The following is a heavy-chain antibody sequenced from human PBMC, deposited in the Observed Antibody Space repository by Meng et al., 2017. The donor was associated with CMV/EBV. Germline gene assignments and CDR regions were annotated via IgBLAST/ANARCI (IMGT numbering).Heavy chain of an antibody. V-gene: IGHV3-73*01. D-gene: IGHD6-6*01. CDR3: TRRSSSNDY. CDR2: IRSKANSYAT. Sequence: GESLKISCAASGFTFSGSAMHWVHQASGKGLEWVGRIRSKANSYATAYAASVKGRFTISRDDPKNTAYLQMNSLKTEDTAVYYCTRRSSSNDYWGQGTLVTVSS. CDR1: GFTFSGSA. J-gene: IGHJ4*02.